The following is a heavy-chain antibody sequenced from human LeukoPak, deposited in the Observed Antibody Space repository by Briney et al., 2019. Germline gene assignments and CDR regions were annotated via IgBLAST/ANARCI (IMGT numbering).Heavy chain of an antibody. CDR3: ARVGSRYCSSTSCYLNY. J-gene: IGHJ4*02. CDR2: VNPSGGST. Sequence: GASVKVSCKGSGYTFTSYYMHWVRQSPGQGIEWMGIVNPSGGSTSYAQKFQGRVTMTRDTSTSTVYMGLSSLRSEDTAVYYCARVGSRYCSSTSCYLNYWGQGTLVTVSS. V-gene: IGHV1-46*01. D-gene: IGHD2-2*01. CDR1: GYTFTSYY.